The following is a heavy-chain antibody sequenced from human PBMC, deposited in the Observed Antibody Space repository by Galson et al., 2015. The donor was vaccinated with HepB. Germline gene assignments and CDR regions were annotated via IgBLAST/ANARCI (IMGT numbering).Heavy chain of an antibody. CDR2: IKQDGSEK. D-gene: IGHD3-10*01. Sequence: SLRLSCAASGFTFSSYWMSWVRQAPGKGLEWVANIKQDGSEKYYVDSVKGRFTISRDNAKNSLYLQMNSLRAEDTAVYYCAREGGLWFGTQYYFDYWGQGTLVTVSS. CDR1: GFTFSSYW. CDR3: AREGGLWFGTQYYFDY. V-gene: IGHV3-7*03. J-gene: IGHJ4*02.